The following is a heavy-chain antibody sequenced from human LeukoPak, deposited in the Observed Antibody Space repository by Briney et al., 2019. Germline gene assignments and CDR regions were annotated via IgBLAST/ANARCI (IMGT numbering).Heavy chain of an antibody. J-gene: IGHJ4*02. CDR1: GFTFSSYG. V-gene: IGHV3-48*04. Sequence: PGGSLRLSCAASGFTFSSYGMSWVRQAPGKGLEWVSYISSSGSTIYYADSVKGRFTISRDNAKNSLYLQMNSLRAEDTAVYYCARVGYSGYPFDYWGQGTLVTVSS. CDR2: ISSSGSTI. CDR3: ARVGYSGYPFDY. D-gene: IGHD5-12*01.